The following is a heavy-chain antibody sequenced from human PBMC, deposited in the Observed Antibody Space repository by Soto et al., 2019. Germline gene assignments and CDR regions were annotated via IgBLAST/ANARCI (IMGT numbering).Heavy chain of an antibody. J-gene: IGHJ3*02. D-gene: IGHD3-10*01. CDR3: AGSYKYGSGTFDAFDI. V-gene: IGHV1-69*01. CDR2: IIPIFGTT. CDR1: GGTFSSYA. Sequence: QVQLVQSGTEVKKPGSSVKVSCKASGGTFSSYAISWVRQAPGQGLEWMGGIIPIFGTTNYAQRFQGRVWITADESTSTTYMELSSLRSEDTAVYYCAGSYKYGSGTFDAFDIWGQGTLVTVSS.